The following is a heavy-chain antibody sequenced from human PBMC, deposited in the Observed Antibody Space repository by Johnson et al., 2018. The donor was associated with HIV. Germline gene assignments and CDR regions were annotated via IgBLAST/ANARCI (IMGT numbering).Heavy chain of an antibody. V-gene: IGHV3-30-3*01. CDR1: GFTFSSYA. CDR3: ASLYSGYDNDAFDI. Sequence: QMLLVESGGGLVQPGGSLRLSCAASGFTFSSYAMHWVRQAPGKGLEWVVVISYDGSNKYYADSVKGRFTISRDNSKNTLYLQMNSLRAEDTAVYYCASLYSGYDNDAFDIWGQGTMVTVSS. J-gene: IGHJ3*02. D-gene: IGHD5-12*01. CDR2: ISYDGSNK.